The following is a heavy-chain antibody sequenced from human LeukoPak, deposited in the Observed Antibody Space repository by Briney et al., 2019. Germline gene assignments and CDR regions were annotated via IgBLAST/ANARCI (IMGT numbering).Heavy chain of an antibody. Sequence: GESLKISCEGSGYSFTSYWIGWVRQMPGKGLEWMGIIYPGDSDTRYSPSFQGQVTISADKSISTAYLQWSSLKASDTAMYYCARQDAEMATIRYFDYWGQGTLVTVSS. CDR3: ARQDAEMATIRYFDY. D-gene: IGHD5-24*01. CDR1: GYSFTSYW. CDR2: IYPGDSDT. J-gene: IGHJ4*02. V-gene: IGHV5-51*01.